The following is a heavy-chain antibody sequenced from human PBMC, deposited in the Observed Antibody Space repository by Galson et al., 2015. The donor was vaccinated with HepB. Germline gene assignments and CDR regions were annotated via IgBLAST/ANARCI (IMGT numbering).Heavy chain of an antibody. CDR1: GYSFTSYW. J-gene: IGHJ3*02. V-gene: IGHV5-51*03. CDR2: IYPGDSDT. D-gene: IGHD3-16*02. Sequence: QSGAEVKKPGESLKISCKGSGYSFTSYWIGWVRQMPGKGLEWMGIIYPGDSDTRYSPSFQGQVTISADKSISTAYLQWSSLKASDTAMYYCASSVWGSYRPRGYAFDIWGQGTMVTVSS. CDR3: ASSVWGSYRPRGYAFDI.